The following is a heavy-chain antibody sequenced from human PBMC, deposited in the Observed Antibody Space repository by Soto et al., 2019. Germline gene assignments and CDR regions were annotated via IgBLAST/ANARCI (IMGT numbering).Heavy chain of an antibody. CDR1: GYTFTSYG. Sequence: QVQLVQSGAEVKKPGASVKVSCKASGYTFTSYGISWVRQAPGQGLEWMGWISAYNGNTNYAQKLQGRVTMTTDTSTSTAYMELRSLRSDDTAVYYCARDLRPITFFGVVIIHPGGDYYGMDVWGQGTTVTVSS. V-gene: IGHV1-18*04. J-gene: IGHJ6*02. CDR2: ISAYNGNT. D-gene: IGHD3-3*01. CDR3: ARDLRPITFFGVVIIHPGGDYYGMDV.